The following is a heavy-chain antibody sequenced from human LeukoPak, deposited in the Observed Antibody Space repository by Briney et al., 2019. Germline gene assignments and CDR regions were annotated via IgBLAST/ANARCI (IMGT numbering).Heavy chain of an antibody. CDR1: GYTFTSYG. J-gene: IGHJ4*02. D-gene: IGHD3-9*01. CDR2: ISAYNGNT. V-gene: IGHV1-18*01. Sequence: ASVKVSCKASGYTFTSYGISWVRQAPGQGLEWMGWISAYNGNTNYAQKLQGRVTMTTDTSTSTAYMELRSPRSDDTAVYYCARDGPDYYDILTGYYSLDYWGQGTLVTVSS. CDR3: ARDGPDYYDILTGYYSLDY.